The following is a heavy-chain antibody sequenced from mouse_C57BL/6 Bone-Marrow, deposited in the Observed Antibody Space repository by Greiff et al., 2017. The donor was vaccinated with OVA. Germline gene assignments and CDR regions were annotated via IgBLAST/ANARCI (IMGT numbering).Heavy chain of an antibody. V-gene: IGHV1-55*01. CDR3: ARRDYGSSSTVY. D-gene: IGHD1-1*01. CDR1: GYTFTSYW. CDR2: IYPGSGST. J-gene: IGHJ4*01. Sequence: QVQLKQPGAELVKPGASVKMSCKASGYTFTSYWITWVKQRPGQGLEWIGDIYPGSGSTNYNEKFKSKATLTVDTSSSTAYMQLSSLTSEDSAVYYCARRDYGSSSTVYWGQGTSVTVSS.